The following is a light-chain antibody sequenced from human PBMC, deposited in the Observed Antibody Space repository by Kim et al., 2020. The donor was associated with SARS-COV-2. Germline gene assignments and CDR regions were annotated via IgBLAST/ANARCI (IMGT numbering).Light chain of an antibody. V-gene: IGLV3-21*04. J-gene: IGLJ1*01. CDR2: YDS. CDR1: NIGSKS. Sequence: APGKAAGITCGGNNIGSKSVHWYQQKPGQAPVLVIYYDSDRPSGIPERFSGSNSGNTATLTISRVEAGDEADYYCQVWDSSSDHSVFGTGTKVTVL. CDR3: QVWDSSSDHSV.